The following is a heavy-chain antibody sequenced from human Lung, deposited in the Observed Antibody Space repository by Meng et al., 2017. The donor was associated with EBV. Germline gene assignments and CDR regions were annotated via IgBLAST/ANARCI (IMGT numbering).Heavy chain of an antibody. D-gene: IGHD2-15*01. Sequence: QGQLVQLGYEWKKPGDSGKSTCTASQSTFTSYAMNWVRQAPGPGLEWMGWINTNTGNPTYAQGFTGRFGFTLDTSVSTAYLQISSLKAADTAVYYCARLYCSGGSCYTIDYWGQGTLVTVSS. J-gene: IGHJ4*02. CDR3: ARLYCSGGSCYTIDY. CDR1: QSTFTSYA. V-gene: IGHV7-4-1*02. CDR2: INTNTGNP.